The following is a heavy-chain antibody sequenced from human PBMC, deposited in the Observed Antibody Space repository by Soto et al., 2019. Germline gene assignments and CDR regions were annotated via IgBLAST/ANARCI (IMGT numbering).Heavy chain of an antibody. Sequence: TLSLTCTVSGGSVTSGGYYWSWIRQHPGKGLEWIGYFYYSGSTYYNPSLKSRVTISVDPSKNQFSLKLSSVTAADTAVYYCARDRLYPGNYGYYGMGVWGQGTTVTVSS. CDR3: ARDRLYPGNYGYYGMGV. V-gene: IGHV4-31*03. D-gene: IGHD4-17*01. CDR1: GGSVTSGGYY. J-gene: IGHJ6*02. CDR2: FYYSGST.